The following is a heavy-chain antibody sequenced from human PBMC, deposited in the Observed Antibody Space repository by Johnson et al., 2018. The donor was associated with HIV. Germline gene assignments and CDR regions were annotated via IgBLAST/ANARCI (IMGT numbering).Heavy chain of an antibody. CDR2: TRNKANSYTT. J-gene: IGHJ3*02. CDR3: ARCYYDSGGYADAFDI. D-gene: IGHD3-22*01. Sequence: VQLVESGGGVVQPGRSLRLSCAASGFTFSDHYMDWVRQAPGKGLEWVGRTRNKANSYTTEYAASVKGRFTISRDDSKNSLYLQMNSLKTEDAAVYYCARCYYDSGGYADAFDIWGQGTMVTVSS. V-gene: IGHV3-72*01. CDR1: GFTFSDHY.